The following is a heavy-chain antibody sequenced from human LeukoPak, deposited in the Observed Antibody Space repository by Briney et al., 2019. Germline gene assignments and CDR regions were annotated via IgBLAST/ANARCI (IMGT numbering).Heavy chain of an antibody. CDR3: ARDLYFSVSDRDNSGWYLGIFDY. Sequence: ASVKVSCKASGYTFTGYYMHWVRQAPGQGLEWMGWINPNSGGTNYAQKFQGRVTMTRDTSISTAYMELSRLRSDDTAVYYCARDLYFSVSDRDNSGWYLGIFDYWGQGTLVTVSS. J-gene: IGHJ4*02. CDR2: INPNSGGT. D-gene: IGHD6-19*01. CDR1: GYTFTGYY. V-gene: IGHV1-2*02.